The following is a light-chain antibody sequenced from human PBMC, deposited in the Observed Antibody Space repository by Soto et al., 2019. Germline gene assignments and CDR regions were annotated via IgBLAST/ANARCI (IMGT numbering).Light chain of an antibody. V-gene: IGKV1-5*01. J-gene: IGKJ1*01. Sequence: DIQMTQSPSTLSASVGDSVTITCRASHIISGWLAWYQLKPGRAPNLLIYDTSNLGSGVPPRFSGSGSGTEFTLTINTLQPDDSGIYYCQQYSLYPETFGQGTTVEI. CDR1: HIISGW. CDR2: DTS. CDR3: QQYSLYPET.